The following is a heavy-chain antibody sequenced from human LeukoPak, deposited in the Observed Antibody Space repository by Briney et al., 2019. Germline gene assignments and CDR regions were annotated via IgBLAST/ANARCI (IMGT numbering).Heavy chain of an antibody. CDR2: ISGSGGGT. CDR1: GFTFSSYA. J-gene: IGHJ4*02. CDR3: VKDLGRYRNNCFDY. Sequence: GGSLRLSCAASGFTFSSYAMSCVRQAPEKGLEWVSTISGSGGGTYYADSVKGRFTISRDDSKNTLYLQMNSLRAEDTAVYYCVKDLGRYRNNCFDYWGQGTLVTVSS. V-gene: IGHV3-23*01. D-gene: IGHD1-26*01.